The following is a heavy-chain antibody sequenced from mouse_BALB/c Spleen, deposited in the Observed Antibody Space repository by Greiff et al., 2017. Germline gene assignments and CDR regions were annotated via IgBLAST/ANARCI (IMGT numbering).Heavy chain of an antibody. CDR2: ISSGGSYT. J-gene: IGHJ2*01. V-gene: IGHV5-9-4*01. CDR1: GFTFSSYA. Sequence: EVHLVESGGGLVKPGGSLKLSCAASGFTFSSYAMSWVRQSPEKRLEWVAEISSGGSYTYYPDTVTGRFTISRYNAKNTLYLEMSSLRSEDTAMYYCARDRGRRNFDYWGQGTTLTVSS. CDR3: ARDRGRRNFDY.